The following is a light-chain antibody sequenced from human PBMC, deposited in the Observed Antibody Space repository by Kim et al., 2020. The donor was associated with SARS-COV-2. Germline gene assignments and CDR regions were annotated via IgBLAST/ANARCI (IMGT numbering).Light chain of an antibody. V-gene: IGLV1-40*01. CDR3: QSYDSSLRGV. J-gene: IGLJ3*02. CDR1: SSNIGAGYD. CDR2: GNS. Sequence: GQRVTISCTGSSSNIGAGYDVHGYQQLPGTAPKLLIYGNSNRPSGVPDRFSGSKSGTSASLAITGLQAEDEADYYCQSYDSSLRGVFGGGTQLTVL.